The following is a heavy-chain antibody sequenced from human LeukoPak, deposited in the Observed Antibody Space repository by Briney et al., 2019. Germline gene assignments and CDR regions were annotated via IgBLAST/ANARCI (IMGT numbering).Heavy chain of an antibody. V-gene: IGHV4-31*03. CDR2: IYYSGST. CDR3: ARAANTAMAEDY. Sequence: SETLSLTCTVSGGSISSGGYYWSWIRQRPGKGLEWIGYIYYSGSTYYNPSLKSRVTISVDTSKNQFSLKLSSVTAADTAVYYCARAANTAMAEDYWGQGTLVTVSS. CDR1: GGSISSGGYY. D-gene: IGHD5-18*01. J-gene: IGHJ4*02.